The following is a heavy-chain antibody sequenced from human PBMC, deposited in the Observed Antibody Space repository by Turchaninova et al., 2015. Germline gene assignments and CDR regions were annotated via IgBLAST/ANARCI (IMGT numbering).Heavy chain of an antibody. V-gene: IGHV4-34*01. J-gene: IGHJ4*02. CDR2: INHSGST. CDR3: ARGHGAGSSY. Sequence: QVQLQQWGAGLLTPSEALSRTCSVYGGGFRCYYLSWNRQPPGKGLEWIGEINHSGSTNYNPSLKSRVTISVDTSKNQFSLKLSSVTAADTAVYYCARGHGAGSSYWGQGTLVTVSS. CDR1: GGGFRCYY. D-gene: IGHD6-19*01.